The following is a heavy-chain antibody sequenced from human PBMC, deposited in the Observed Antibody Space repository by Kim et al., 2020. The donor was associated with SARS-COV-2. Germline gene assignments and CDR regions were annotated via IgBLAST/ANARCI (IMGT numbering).Heavy chain of an antibody. CDR1: GGSISSGGYY. D-gene: IGHD2-15*01. CDR3: ARVSCSGGSCYYYYYYGIAV. CDR2: IYYSGST. V-gene: IGHV4-31*03. Sequence: SETLSLTCTVSGGSISSGGYYWSWIRQHPGKGLEWIGYIYYSGSTYYIPSLKSRVTISVDTSKNQFSLKLSSVTAADTAVYYCARVSCSGGSCYYYYYYGIAVWPQGTTVTVSS. J-gene: IGHJ6*02.